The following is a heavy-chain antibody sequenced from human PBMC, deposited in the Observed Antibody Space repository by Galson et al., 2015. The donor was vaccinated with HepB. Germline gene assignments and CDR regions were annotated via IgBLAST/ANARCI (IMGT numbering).Heavy chain of an antibody. Sequence: SLRLSCAASGFTFSSYGMHWVRQAPGKGLEWVAVISYDGSNKYYVDSVKGRFTISRDNSMHTLYLQMNSLRAEDTAVYYCAKTGRHGEWLGPGLDYWGQGTLVTVSS. J-gene: IGHJ4*02. CDR1: GFTFSSYG. D-gene: IGHD5-12*01. CDR3: AKTGRHGEWLGPGLDY. V-gene: IGHV3-30*18. CDR2: ISYDGSNK.